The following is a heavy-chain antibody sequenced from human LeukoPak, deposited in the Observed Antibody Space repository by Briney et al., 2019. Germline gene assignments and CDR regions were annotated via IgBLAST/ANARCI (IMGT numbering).Heavy chain of an antibody. V-gene: IGHV4-39*01. CDR3: ARRVRGRDNRYFDL. D-gene: IGHD2-21*01. J-gene: IGHJ2*01. CDR1: GGSISSSSYY. CDR2: IYYSGST. Sequence: PSETLSLTCTVSGGSISSSSYYWGWIRQLPGKGLEWIGSIYYSGSTYYNPSLESRVTISADTSNNQFSLKLTSVTAADTAVFYCARRVRGRDNRYFDLWGRGTLITVSS.